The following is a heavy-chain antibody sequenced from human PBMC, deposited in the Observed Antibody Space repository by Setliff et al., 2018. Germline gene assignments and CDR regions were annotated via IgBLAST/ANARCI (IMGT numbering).Heavy chain of an antibody. Sequence: SETLSLTCTVYGGSFSNYYWSWIRQPPGKGLEWIGEINHSGSTNYNPSLTSRVTISVDTSKNQFSLKLSSVTAADTAVYYCGRHPKRFCRGVSCYPLHLDYWGQGILVTVSS. V-gene: IGHV4-34*01. D-gene: IGHD2-15*01. CDR2: INHSGST. CDR3: GRHPKRFCRGVSCYPLHLDY. CDR1: GGSFSNYY. J-gene: IGHJ4*02.